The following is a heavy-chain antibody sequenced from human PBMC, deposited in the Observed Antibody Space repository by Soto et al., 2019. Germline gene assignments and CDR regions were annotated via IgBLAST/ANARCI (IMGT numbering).Heavy chain of an antibody. V-gene: IGHV5-51*01. Sequence: PGESLKISCKGSGYSFSNYWIGWVRQMPGKGLEWMGIIYPGDSDTRYSPSFQGQVTISADKSISTAYLHWSSLKASDTAIYYCARRDKMVTGGNYYYGMDVWGQGTTVTVS. J-gene: IGHJ6*02. CDR2: IYPGDSDT. CDR3: ARRDKMVTGGNYYYGMDV. CDR1: GYSFSNYW. D-gene: IGHD2-8*01.